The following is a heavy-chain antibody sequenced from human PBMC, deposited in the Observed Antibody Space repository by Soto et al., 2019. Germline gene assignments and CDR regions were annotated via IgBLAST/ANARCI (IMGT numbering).Heavy chain of an antibody. CDR3: ARDSDYCSGGSCYSGVDY. Sequence: QVQLQESGPGLVKPSQTLSLTCTVSGGSISSGGYYWSWIRQHPGKGLEWIGYIYYSGSTYYNPSLKSRVTISVDTSKNQFTLKLSSVTAADMVVYYCARDSDYCSGGSCYSGVDYWGQGTLVTVSS. CDR1: GGSISSGGYY. V-gene: IGHV4-31*03. J-gene: IGHJ4*02. CDR2: IYYSGST. D-gene: IGHD2-15*01.